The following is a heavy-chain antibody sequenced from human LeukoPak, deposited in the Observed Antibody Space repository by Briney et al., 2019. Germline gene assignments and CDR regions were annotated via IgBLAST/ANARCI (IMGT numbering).Heavy chain of an antibody. V-gene: IGHV1-8*01. CDR1: GYTFTSYD. Sequence: ASVKVSCKASGYTFTSYDINWVRQATGQGLEWMGWMNPNSGNTGYAQKFQGRVTMTRDTSTSTVYMELSSLRSEDTAVYYCAREGVTTVVSRYFDYWGQGTLVTVSS. D-gene: IGHD4-17*01. CDR3: AREGVTTVVSRYFDY. J-gene: IGHJ4*02. CDR2: MNPNSGNT.